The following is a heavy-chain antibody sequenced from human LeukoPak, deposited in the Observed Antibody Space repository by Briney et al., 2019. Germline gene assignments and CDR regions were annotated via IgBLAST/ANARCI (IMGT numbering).Heavy chain of an antibody. Sequence: SETLSLTCTVSGGSISSGGYYWSWIRQHAGKGLEWIGRIYTSGSTNYNSSLKSRVTMSVDTSKNQFSLNLSSVTAADTAVYYCARQVGSFTMMPWGQGTLVTVSS. D-gene: IGHD3-22*01. CDR3: ARQVGSFTMMP. CDR2: IYTSGST. CDR1: GGSISSGGYY. V-gene: IGHV4-61*02. J-gene: IGHJ1*01.